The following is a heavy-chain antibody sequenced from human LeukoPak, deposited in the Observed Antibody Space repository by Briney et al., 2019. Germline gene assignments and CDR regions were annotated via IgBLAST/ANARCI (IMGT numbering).Heavy chain of an antibody. CDR1: GFTFSSYA. V-gene: IGHV3-23*01. D-gene: IGHD6-19*01. J-gene: IGHJ4*02. CDR2: ISGSGGST. Sequence: GGSLRLSCAASGFTFSSYAMSWVRQAPGKGLEWVSAISGSGGSTYYGDSVKGRFTVSRDNSKNTLYLQMNSLRAADTAVYYCARCTSGWYEDYWGQGTLVTVSS. CDR3: ARCTSGWYEDY.